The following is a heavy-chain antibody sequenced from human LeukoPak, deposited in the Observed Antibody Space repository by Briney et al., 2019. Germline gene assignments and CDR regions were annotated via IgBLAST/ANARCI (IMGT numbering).Heavy chain of an antibody. CDR3: ARIRDGYNDAYDI. D-gene: IGHD5-24*01. V-gene: IGHV1-46*01. CDR1: GYTFTNYY. J-gene: IGHJ3*02. Sequence: GASVKVSCKASGYTFTNYYIHWVRQAPGQGLEWMGLINPGGDNTSYAQNFQGRVTMTRDTSASTVYMELSSLRSEDTAIYYCARIRDGYNDAYDIWGQGTVVTVPS. CDR2: INPGGDNT.